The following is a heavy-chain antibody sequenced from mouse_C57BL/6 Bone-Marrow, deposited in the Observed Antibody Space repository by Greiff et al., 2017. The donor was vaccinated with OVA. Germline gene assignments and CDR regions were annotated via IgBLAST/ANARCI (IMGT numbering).Heavy chain of an antibody. CDR1: GYTFTSYW. D-gene: IGHD2-1*01. CDR3: ATPSTGTFDD. CDR2: IDPSDSYT. Sequence: QVQLQQPGAELVKPGASVKLSCKASGYTFTSYWMQWVKQRPGQGLEWIGEIDPSDSYTNYNQKFKGKATLTVDTSSSTAYLQLSSLTSEDSAVYYCATPSTGTFDDWGKGTTLTVSS. J-gene: IGHJ2*01. V-gene: IGHV1-50*01.